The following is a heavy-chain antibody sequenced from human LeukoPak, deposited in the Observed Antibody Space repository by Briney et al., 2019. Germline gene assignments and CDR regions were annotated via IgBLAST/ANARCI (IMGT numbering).Heavy chain of an antibody. D-gene: IGHD3-22*01. V-gene: IGHV4-39*07. CDR2: IYYSGST. J-gene: IGHJ4*02. CDR1: GGSISSSSYY. CDR3: ARGDSMIVGSFFYY. Sequence: SETLSLTCTVSGGSISSSSYYWGWIRQPPGKGLEWIGSIYYSGSTYYNPSLKSRVSISVDTSKHQFSLKLSSVTAADTAVYYCARGDSMIVGSFFYYCGQGTLVTVSS.